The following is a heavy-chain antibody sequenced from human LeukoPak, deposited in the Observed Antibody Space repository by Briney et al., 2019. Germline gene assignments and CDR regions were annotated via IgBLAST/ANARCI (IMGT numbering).Heavy chain of an antibody. D-gene: IGHD3-3*01. J-gene: IGHJ4*02. CDR1: GGSISSGGYY. CDR2: IYYSGST. Sequence: SETLSLTCTVSGGSISSGGYYWSWIRQHPGKGLEWIGYIYYSGSTYYNPSLKSRVTISVDTSKNQFSLKLSSVTAADTAVYYCASGSRFLEWFWFDYWGQGTLVTVSS. V-gene: IGHV4-31*03. CDR3: ASGSRFLEWFWFDY.